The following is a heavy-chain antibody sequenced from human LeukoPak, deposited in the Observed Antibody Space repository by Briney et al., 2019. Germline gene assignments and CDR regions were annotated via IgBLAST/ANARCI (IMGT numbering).Heavy chain of an antibody. CDR1: GYTFTDYY. V-gene: IGHV1-2*02. Sequence: ASVKVSCKASGYTFTDYYMHWVRQAPGQGLEWMGWINPNSGGTNYAQKFQGRVTMTRDTSISTAYMELSRLRSDDTAVYYCARASYYYDSSGYPGYYFNYWGQGTLVTVSS. CDR3: ARASYYYDSSGYPGYYFNY. CDR2: INPNSGGT. J-gene: IGHJ4*02. D-gene: IGHD3-22*01.